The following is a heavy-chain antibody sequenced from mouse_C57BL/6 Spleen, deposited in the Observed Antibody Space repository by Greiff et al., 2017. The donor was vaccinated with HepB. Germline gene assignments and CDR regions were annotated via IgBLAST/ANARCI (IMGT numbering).Heavy chain of an antibody. J-gene: IGHJ3*01. D-gene: IGHD1-1*01. Sequence: VQLQQSGAELAKPGASVKLSCKASGYTFTSYWMHWVKQRPGQGLEWIGYINPSSGYTKYNQKFKDKATLTADKSSSTAYMKLSSLTYDDSSVYCGAREGDYYYCSGAYWGQGTLVTVSA. CDR2: INPSSGYT. V-gene: IGHV1-7*01. CDR1: GYTFTSYW. CDR3: AREGDYYYCSGAY.